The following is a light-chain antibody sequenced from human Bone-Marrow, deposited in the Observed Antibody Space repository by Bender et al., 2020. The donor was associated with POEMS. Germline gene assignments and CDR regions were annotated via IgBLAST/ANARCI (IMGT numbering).Light chain of an antibody. CDR2: EVS. J-gene: IGLJ1*01. V-gene: IGLV2-8*01. Sequence: QSALTQPASVSGSPGQSITISCTGSSSDVGVYKYVSWYQQHPGNAPKLMFYEVSKRPSGVPDRFSGSKSGNTASLTVSGLQAEDEADYYCCSYDGVGVFGTGTRVIVL. CDR3: CSYDGVGV. CDR1: SSDVGVYKY.